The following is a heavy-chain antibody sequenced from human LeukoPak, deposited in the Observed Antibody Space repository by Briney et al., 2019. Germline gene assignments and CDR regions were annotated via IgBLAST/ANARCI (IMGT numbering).Heavy chain of an antibody. D-gene: IGHD4-11*01. J-gene: IGHJ6*03. CDR2: INHSGST. CDR3: ARGQSTTAMDV. V-gene: IGHV4-34*01. Sequence: SETLSLTCAVYGGSFSGYYWSWIRQPPGKGLEWIGEINHSGSTNYNPSLKSRVTISVDTSKNQFSLKLSSVTAADTAVYYCARGQSTTAMDVWGKGTTVTVSS. CDR1: GGSFSGYY.